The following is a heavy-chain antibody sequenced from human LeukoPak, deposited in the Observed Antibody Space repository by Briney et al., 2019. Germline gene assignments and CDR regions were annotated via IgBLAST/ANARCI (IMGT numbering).Heavy chain of an antibody. Sequence: PGGSLRLSCAASGFTFSSYWMHWVRQAPGKGLVWVSRINSDGSSTSYADSVKGRFTISRDNAKNTLYLQMNSLRAEDTAAYYCARDRDYGEIDYWGQGTLVTVSS. D-gene: IGHD4-17*01. CDR2: INSDGSST. V-gene: IGHV3-74*01. J-gene: IGHJ4*02. CDR3: ARDRDYGEIDY. CDR1: GFTFSSYW.